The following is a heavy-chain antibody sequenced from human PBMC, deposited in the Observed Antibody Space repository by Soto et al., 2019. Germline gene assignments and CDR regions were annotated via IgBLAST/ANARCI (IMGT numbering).Heavy chain of an antibody. CDR2: IYYSGST. D-gene: IGHD6-19*01. J-gene: IGHJ4*02. CDR1: GGSISSDY. CDR3: ARDIAVAGTFDY. V-gene: IGHV4-59*01. Sequence: SETLSLTCTVSGGSISSDYWSWIRQPPGKGLEWIGYIYYSGSTNYNPSLKSRVTISVDTSKNQFSLKLSSVTAADTAVYYCARDIAVAGTFDYWGQGTLVTVSS.